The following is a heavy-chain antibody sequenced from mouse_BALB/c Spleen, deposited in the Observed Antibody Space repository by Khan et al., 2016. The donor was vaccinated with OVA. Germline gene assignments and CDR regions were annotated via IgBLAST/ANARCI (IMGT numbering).Heavy chain of an antibody. Sequence: QVQLQQSGAELARPGASVKLSCKASGYTFTDYYINWVKQRNGQGLEWIGEISPGSGDTYYNEKFKGKATLTADKSSTTAYMQLSSLTSEASAVYFCARRNYFGYTFAYWGQGTLVTVSA. J-gene: IGHJ3*01. CDR2: ISPGSGDT. V-gene: IGHV1-77*01. CDR3: ARRNYFGYTFAY. CDR1: GYTFTDYY. D-gene: IGHD1-2*01.